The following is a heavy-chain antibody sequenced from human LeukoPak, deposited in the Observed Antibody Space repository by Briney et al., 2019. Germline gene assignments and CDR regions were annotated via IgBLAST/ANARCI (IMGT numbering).Heavy chain of an antibody. CDR3: VRHDGRGGAAMGAFDS. J-gene: IGHJ5*01. CDR1: GDSISNYY. Sequence: SETLSLTCNVSGDSISNYYWSWIRQPPGKGLEWIGYIYYSGSTNYNPSLESRVTISVDTSANQFSLQLNSVTAADTAVYYCVRHDGRGGAAMGAFDSWGQGSLVTVSS. CDR2: IYYSGST. D-gene: IGHD2-2*01. V-gene: IGHV4-59*08.